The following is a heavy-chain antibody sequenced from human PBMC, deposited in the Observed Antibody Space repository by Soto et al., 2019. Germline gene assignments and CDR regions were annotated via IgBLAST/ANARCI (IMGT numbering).Heavy chain of an antibody. J-gene: IGHJ2*01. Sequence: QLQLQESGPGLVKPSETLSLTCTVSGGSISSSSYYWGWIRQPPGKGLEWIGSIYYSGSTYYNPSLXXXVTISVDTSKXXFXLXXSSVTAADTAVYYCARRRTLECSGGSCPNRGYFDLRGRGTLVTVSS. CDR2: IYYSGST. D-gene: IGHD2-15*01. V-gene: IGHV4-39*01. CDR1: GGSISSSSYY. CDR3: ARRRTLECSGGSCPNRGYFDL.